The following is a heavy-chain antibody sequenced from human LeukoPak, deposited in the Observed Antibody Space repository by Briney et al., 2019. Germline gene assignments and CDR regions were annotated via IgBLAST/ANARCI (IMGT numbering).Heavy chain of an antibody. CDR2: SYYSGST. CDR1: GGSISTYY. J-gene: IGHJ6*02. D-gene: IGHD6-13*01. V-gene: IGHV4-59*08. Sequence: SETLSLTCTVSGGSISTYYWNWIRQPPGQGQELIGNSYYSGSTNYNPSLKSRVTISVDTSKNQFSLKLRSVTAADTAVYYCARNRIAAAGPYYYYGMDVWGQGTTVTVSS. CDR3: ARNRIAAAGPYYYYGMDV.